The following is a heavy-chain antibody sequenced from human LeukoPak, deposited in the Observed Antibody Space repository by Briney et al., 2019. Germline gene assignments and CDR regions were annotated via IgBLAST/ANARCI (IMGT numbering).Heavy chain of an antibody. CDR2: IIPIFGTA. J-gene: IGHJ4*02. D-gene: IGHD3-22*01. CDR3: ARDYGSGYPFDY. Sequence: SVKVSCKASGGTFSGYAISWVRQAPGQGLEWMGRIIPIFGTANYAQKFQGRVTITTDESTSTAYMELSSLRSEDTAVYYCARDYGSGYPFDYWGQGTPVTVSS. V-gene: IGHV1-69*05. CDR1: GGTFSGYA.